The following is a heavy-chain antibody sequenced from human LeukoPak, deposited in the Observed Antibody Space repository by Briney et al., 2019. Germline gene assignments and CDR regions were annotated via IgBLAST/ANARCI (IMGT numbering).Heavy chain of an antibody. CDR1: GGSISSYY. D-gene: IGHD6-19*01. J-gene: IGHJ6*04. Sequence: SETLSLTCTVSGGSISSYYWSWIRQPPGKGLEWIGYIYYSGSTNYNPSLKSRVTISVDTSKNQFSLKLSSVAAADTAVYYCASSQGDEQWLVDLTMDVWGKGTTVTVSS. CDR3: ASSQGDEQWLVDLTMDV. V-gene: IGHV4-59*01. CDR2: IYYSGST.